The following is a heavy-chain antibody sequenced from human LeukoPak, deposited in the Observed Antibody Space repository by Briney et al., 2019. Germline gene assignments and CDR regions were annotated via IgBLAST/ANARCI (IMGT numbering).Heavy chain of an antibody. CDR2: ISYSGSA. Sequence: SETLSLTCTVSGGSNSLYYWSWIRQPPGKGLEWIGYISYSGSANYNPPLESRVTISVDTSKNQFSLKLRSVTAADTAVYYCARGEGIGWYWAFDIWGQGTMVTVS. V-gene: IGHV4-59*01. D-gene: IGHD6-19*01. CDR1: GGSNSLYY. CDR3: ARGEGIGWYWAFDI. J-gene: IGHJ3*02.